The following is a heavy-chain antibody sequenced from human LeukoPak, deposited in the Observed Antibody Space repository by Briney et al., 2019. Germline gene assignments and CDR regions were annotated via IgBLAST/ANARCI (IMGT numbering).Heavy chain of an antibody. CDR3: AGGTHYFGY. V-gene: IGHV4-39*07. CDR2: IYYSGST. J-gene: IGHJ4*02. Sequence: SETLSLTCTVSGGSISSSGHYWAWIRQPPGKGLEWIGSIYYSGSTHYNPSLKSRVTISVDTSKDQYSLKLSSVTAADTAVYYCAGGTHYFGYWGQGTLVTVSS. CDR1: GGSISSSGHY. D-gene: IGHD1/OR15-1a*01.